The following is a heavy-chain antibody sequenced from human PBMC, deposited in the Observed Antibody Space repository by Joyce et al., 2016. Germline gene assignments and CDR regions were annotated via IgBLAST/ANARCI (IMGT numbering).Heavy chain of an antibody. D-gene: IGHD5-12*01. CDR2: ISGDSGAI. CDR3: AGGTGYDFDY. CDR1: GFTFSTYG. J-gene: IGHJ4*02. Sequence: EVLLVESGGGLVQLGGSLRLSCAAAGFTFSTYGMSWVREAPGKGLEWVSYISGDSGAIYYAGSVKGRFTISRDNAETSLHLQMNSLRSEDTAVYFCAGGTGYDFDYWGQGTLVIVSS. V-gene: IGHV3-48*01.